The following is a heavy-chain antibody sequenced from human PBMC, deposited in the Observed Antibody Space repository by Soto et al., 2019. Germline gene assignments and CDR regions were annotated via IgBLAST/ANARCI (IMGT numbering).Heavy chain of an antibody. Sequence: PSETLSLTCTGSGGSISSYYWSWIRQPPGKGLEWIGYIYYSGSTNYNPSLKSRVTISVDTSKNQFSLKLSSVTAADTAVYYCARQAGETGTYFDYWGQGTLVTVSS. J-gene: IGHJ4*02. CDR3: ARQAGETGTYFDY. D-gene: IGHD1-1*01. CDR1: GGSISSYY. CDR2: IYYSGST. V-gene: IGHV4-59*08.